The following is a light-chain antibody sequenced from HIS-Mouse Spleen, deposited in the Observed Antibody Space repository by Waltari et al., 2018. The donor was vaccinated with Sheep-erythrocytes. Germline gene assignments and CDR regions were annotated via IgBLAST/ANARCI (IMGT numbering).Light chain of an antibody. Sequence: DIVMTQSPDSLAVSLGERATINCKSSQSVLYSSNNKNYLAWYQQKPGQPPKLLIYWGSTRESGVPDRFSGSGSGTDFTLTISSLQAEDVAVYYCQQYYSTLTFGGGTK. CDR3: QQYYSTLT. CDR1: QSVLYSSNNKNY. V-gene: IGKV4-1*01. J-gene: IGKJ4*01. CDR2: WGS.